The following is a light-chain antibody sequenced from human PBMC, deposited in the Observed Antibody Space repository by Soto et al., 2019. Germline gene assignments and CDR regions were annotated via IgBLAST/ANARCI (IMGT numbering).Light chain of an antibody. J-gene: IGKJ4*01. Sequence: EIVLTQFPATLSLSPGEEATLSCRASQSFGTSLAWYQQRPAQAPRLLIYDTFKVAAGVPARFSGSGSGADFTLTISGLEPADFAVYYCQRGGSFGGGTKVEIK. CDR2: DTF. CDR3: QRGGS. V-gene: IGKV3-11*01. CDR1: QSFGTS.